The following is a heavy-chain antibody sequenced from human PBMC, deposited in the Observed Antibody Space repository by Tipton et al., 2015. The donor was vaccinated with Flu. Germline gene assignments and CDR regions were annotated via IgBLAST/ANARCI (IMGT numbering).Heavy chain of an antibody. J-gene: IGHJ6*02. CDR1: GYTFTGYY. V-gene: IGHV1-2*02. Sequence: LVQSGAEVKKPGASVKVSCKASGYTFTGYYMHWVRQAPGQGLEWMGWINRNSGGTNYAQKFQGRVTMTRDTSISTAYMELSRLRSDDTAVYYCARDIVVVVAATQEYYYGMDVWGQGTTVTVSS. D-gene: IGHD2-15*01. CDR3: ARDIVVVVAATQEYYYGMDV. CDR2: INRNSGGT.